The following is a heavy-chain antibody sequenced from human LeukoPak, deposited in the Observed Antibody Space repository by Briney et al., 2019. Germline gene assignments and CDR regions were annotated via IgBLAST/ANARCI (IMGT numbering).Heavy chain of an antibody. CDR2: IYTSGST. CDR3: ARDYIAVSVAGAFDI. Sequence: SETLSLTCTVSGGSISSYYWSWIRQPAGKGLEWIGRIYTSGSTNYNPSLKSRVTMSVDTSKNQFSLKLSSVTAADTAVYYCARDYIAVSVAGAFDIWGQGTMVTVSS. CDR1: GGSISSYY. J-gene: IGHJ3*02. V-gene: IGHV4-4*07. D-gene: IGHD6-19*01.